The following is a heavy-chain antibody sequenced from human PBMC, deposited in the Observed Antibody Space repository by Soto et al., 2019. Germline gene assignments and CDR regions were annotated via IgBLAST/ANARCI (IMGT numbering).Heavy chain of an antibody. V-gene: IGHV4-39*01. CDR3: GRLEGLATISYYFDY. Sequence: SETLSLTCTVSGGSFSSSSYYGGWVRQPPGKGLEWIGSVYYSGSTYYNPSLESRVTISVDKSKNQFSLKLMSLSAADTAVYYCGRLEGLATISYYFDYWGQGALVTVSS. D-gene: IGHD3-9*01. CDR2: VYYSGST. J-gene: IGHJ4*02. CDR1: GGSFSSSSYY.